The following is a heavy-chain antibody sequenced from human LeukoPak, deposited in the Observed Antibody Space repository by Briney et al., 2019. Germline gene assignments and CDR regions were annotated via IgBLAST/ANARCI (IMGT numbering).Heavy chain of an antibody. Sequence: SETLSLTCTVSGGSISSYYWSWIRQPPGKGLEWIGYIYYSGSTNYNPSLKSRVTISVDTSKNQFSLKLSSVTAADTAVYYCARVRGSSGWYPRGDFGYWGQGTLVTVSS. CDR2: IYYSGST. CDR1: GGSISSYY. CDR3: ARVRGSSGWYPRGDFGY. D-gene: IGHD6-19*01. V-gene: IGHV4-59*01. J-gene: IGHJ4*02.